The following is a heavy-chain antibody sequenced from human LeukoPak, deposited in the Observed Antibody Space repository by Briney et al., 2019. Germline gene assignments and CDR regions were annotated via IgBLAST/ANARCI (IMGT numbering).Heavy chain of an antibody. D-gene: IGHD3-3*01. CDR3: AREVVVSGVVEDDY. Sequence: NASETLSLTCTVSGGSISSSSYYWGWIRQPPGKGLERIGSIYYSGSTYYNPSLKSRVTISVDTSKNQFSLKLSSVTAADTAVYYCAREVVVSGVVEDDYWGQGTLVTVSS. J-gene: IGHJ4*02. CDR1: GGSISSSSYY. V-gene: IGHV4-39*07. CDR2: IYYSGST.